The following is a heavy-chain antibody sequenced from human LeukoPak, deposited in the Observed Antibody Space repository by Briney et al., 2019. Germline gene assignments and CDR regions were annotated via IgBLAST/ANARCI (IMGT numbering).Heavy chain of an antibody. CDR3: ARGLGSSGGGY. J-gene: IGHJ4*02. Sequence: SETLSLTCAVYGGSFSGYYWSWIRQPPGKGLEWIGEINHSGSTNYNPSLKSRVTISVDTSKNQFSLKLSSVTAADTAVYYCARGLGSSGGGYWGQGTLVTVSS. CDR2: INHSGST. D-gene: IGHD1-26*01. V-gene: IGHV4-34*01. CDR1: GGSFSGYY.